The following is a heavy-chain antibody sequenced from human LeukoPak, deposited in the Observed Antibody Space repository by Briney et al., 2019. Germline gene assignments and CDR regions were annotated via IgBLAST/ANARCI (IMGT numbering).Heavy chain of an antibody. J-gene: IGHJ4*02. Sequence: GRSLRLSCAASGFTFSNYGMHWVRQAPGKGLEWVAVVSYDGSNEYYADSVKGRFPISRDNSKNTLYLQMNSLRAEDTAVYYCAKSGYRSSWHLHFDYWGQGTLVTVSS. CDR3: AKSGYRSSWHLHFDY. CDR1: GFTFSNYG. D-gene: IGHD6-13*01. CDR2: VSYDGSNE. V-gene: IGHV3-30*18.